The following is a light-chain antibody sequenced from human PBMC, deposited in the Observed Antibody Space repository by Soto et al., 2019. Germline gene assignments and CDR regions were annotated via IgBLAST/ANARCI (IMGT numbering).Light chain of an antibody. CDR3: QQRSNWPLI. J-gene: IGKJ4*01. Sequence: EIVLTQSPDNLSVSPGERATLSCRASQSIATTLAWYQHKPGQAPRVLIYGASTRATDVPPRFSGSGSGTDFTLTISSLQSEDFAVYYCQQRSNWPLIFGGGTKVEIK. V-gene: IGKV3-15*01. CDR2: GAS. CDR1: QSIATT.